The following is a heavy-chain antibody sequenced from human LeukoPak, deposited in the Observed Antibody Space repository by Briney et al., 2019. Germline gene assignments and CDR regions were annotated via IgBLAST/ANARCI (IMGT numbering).Heavy chain of an antibody. D-gene: IGHD2-8*01. CDR1: GYSFTSYW. CDR2: IYPGDSDT. V-gene: IGHV5-51*01. CDR3: ARHMSPRTQYPNGAFDI. J-gene: IGHJ3*02. Sequence: PGESLKISCKGSGYSFTSYWIGWVRQMPGKGLEWMGIIYPGDSDTRYSPSFQGQVTISADKSISTAYLQWNSLKASDTAMYYCARHMSPRTQYPNGAFDIWGQGTMVTVSS.